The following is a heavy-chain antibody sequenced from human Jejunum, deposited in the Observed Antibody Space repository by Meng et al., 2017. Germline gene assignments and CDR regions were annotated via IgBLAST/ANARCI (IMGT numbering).Heavy chain of an antibody. J-gene: IGHJ4*02. CDR3: ARARAGFDQ. CDR1: RFTFSVYS. Sequence: GESLKISCAASRFTFSVYSMSWVRQAPGKGLEWVSSVTPTSSHVYYADSVKGRFTISRDNAKNSLYLQMNSLRAEDTAVYYCARARAGFDQWGQGTLVTVSS. CDR2: VTPTSSHV. D-gene: IGHD6-25*01. V-gene: IGHV3-21*01.